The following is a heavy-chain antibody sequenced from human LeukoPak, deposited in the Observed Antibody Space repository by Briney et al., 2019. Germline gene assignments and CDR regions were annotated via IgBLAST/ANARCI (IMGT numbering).Heavy chain of an antibody. V-gene: IGHV3-33*01. CDR2: IWYDGSNK. D-gene: IGHD5-24*01. CDR3: ARDRGLVEMATIVDY. Sequence: PGGSLRLSCAASGFTFSSYGMHWVRQAPGKGLEWVAVIWYDGSNKYYADSVKGRFTISRDNSKNTLYLQMNSLRAEDTAVYYCARDRGLVEMATIVDYWGQGTLVTVSS. J-gene: IGHJ4*02. CDR1: GFTFSSYG.